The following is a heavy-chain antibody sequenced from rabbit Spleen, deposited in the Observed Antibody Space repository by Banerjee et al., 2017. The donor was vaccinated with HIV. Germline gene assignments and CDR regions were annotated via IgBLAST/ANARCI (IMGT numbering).Heavy chain of an antibody. CDR3: ARDLAGVIGWNFYL. V-gene: IGHV1S40*01. Sequence: QSLEESGGDLVQPEGSLTLTCTVSGFSLSSIDILWVRQTPGEGLEWIGHISGGATTYTASWAKGRFTISKSSSTTVTLQMTSLTAADTATYFCARDLAGVIGWNFYLWGPGTLVTVS. J-gene: IGHJ4*01. D-gene: IGHD4-1*01. CDR2: ISGGATT. CDR1: GFSLSSIDI.